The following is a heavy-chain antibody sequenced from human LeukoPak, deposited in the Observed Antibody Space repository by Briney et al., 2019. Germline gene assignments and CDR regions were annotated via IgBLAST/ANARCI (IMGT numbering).Heavy chain of an antibody. J-gene: IGHJ3*02. Sequence: GGPLRLSCAASGFTFSSYSMYWVRQAPGKGLEWVSSISSSSSYIYYADSVKGRFTISRDNAKNSLYLQMNSLRAEDTAVYYCARERGGWNFDAFDIWGQGTMVTVSS. CDR1: GFTFSSYS. CDR3: ARERGGWNFDAFDI. V-gene: IGHV3-21*01. CDR2: ISSSSSYI. D-gene: IGHD1-7*01.